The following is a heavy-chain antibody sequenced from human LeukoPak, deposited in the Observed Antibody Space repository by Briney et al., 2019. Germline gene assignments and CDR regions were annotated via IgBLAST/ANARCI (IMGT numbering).Heavy chain of an antibody. J-gene: IGHJ4*02. V-gene: IGHV5-51*01. CDR2: IYPGDSDT. CDR3: ARQNDFRLDY. D-gene: IGHD3-3*01. CDR1: GYTFSSYW. Sequence: GESLRISCKGSGYTFSSYWIGWVRQMPGKGLEWMGIIYPGDSDTRYSPSLQGQVTISVDTSIGTAYLQWSSLKATDTAIYYCARQNDFRLDYWGQGTLVTVSS.